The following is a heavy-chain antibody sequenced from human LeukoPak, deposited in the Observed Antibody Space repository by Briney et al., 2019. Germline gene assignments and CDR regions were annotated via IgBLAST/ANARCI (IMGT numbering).Heavy chain of an antibody. CDR3: AKGISSTSCFDY. CDR1: GFTFSSYA. D-gene: IGHD2-2*01. J-gene: IGHJ4*02. V-gene: IGHV3-23*01. CDR2: ISGSGGST. Sequence: GGSLRLSCAASGFTFSSYAMSWVRQAPGKGLEWVSAISGSGGSTYYADSVKGRFTISRGNSKNMLYLQMNSLRAEDTAVYYCAKGISSTSCFDYWGQGTLVTVSS.